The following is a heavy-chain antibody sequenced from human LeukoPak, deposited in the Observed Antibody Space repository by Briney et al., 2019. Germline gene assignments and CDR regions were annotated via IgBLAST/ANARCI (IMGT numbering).Heavy chain of an antibody. J-gene: IGHJ4*02. CDR3: ARGGTPYYDSSGHVDY. V-gene: IGHV1-69*13. CDR1: GGTFSSYA. D-gene: IGHD3-22*01. CDR2: IIPIFGTA. Sequence: SVKVSCKASGGTFSSYAIGWVRQAPGQGLEWMGGIIPIFGTANYVQKFQGRVTITADESTSTAYMELSSLRSEDTAVYYCARGGTPYYDSSGHVDYWGQGTLVTVSS.